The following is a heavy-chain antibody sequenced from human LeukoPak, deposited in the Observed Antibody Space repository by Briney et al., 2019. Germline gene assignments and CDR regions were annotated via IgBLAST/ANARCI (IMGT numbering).Heavy chain of an antibody. V-gene: IGHV3-11*04. CDR2: ISSSGSTI. CDR1: GFTFSDYY. J-gene: IGHJ6*03. Sequence: PGGSLRLSCAASGFTFSDYYMSWIRQAPGKGLEWVSYISSSGSTIYYADSVKGRFTISRDNAKNSLYLQMNSLRAEDTAVYYCARADRAEYYYYYYMDVWGKGTTVTVSS. D-gene: IGHD1-14*01. CDR3: ARADRAEYYYYYYMDV.